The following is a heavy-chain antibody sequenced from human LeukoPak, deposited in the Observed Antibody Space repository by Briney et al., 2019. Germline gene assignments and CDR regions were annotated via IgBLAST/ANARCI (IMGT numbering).Heavy chain of an antibody. CDR1: GFTFSSYW. J-gene: IGHJ4*02. Sequence: PGGSLRLSCAASGFTFSSYWMSWVRQAPGKGLEWVANIKQDGGEKYYVDSVKGRFTLSSAKAKNSLYLQMNSLRAEDTAVYYCARDLSRVVVVVPPAYFDYWGQGTLVTVPS. CDR3: ARDLSRVVVVVPPAYFDY. CDR2: IKQDGGEK. D-gene: IGHD2-2*01. V-gene: IGHV3-7*03.